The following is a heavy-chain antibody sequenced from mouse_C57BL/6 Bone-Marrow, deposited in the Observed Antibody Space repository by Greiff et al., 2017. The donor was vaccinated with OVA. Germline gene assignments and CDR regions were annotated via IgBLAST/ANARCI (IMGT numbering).Heavy chain of an antibody. J-gene: IGHJ1*03. Sequence: QVQLQQPGAELVRPGTSVKLSCKASGYTFTSYWMHWVKQRPGQGLEWIGVIDPSDSYTNYNQKFKGKATLTVDKSSSTAYMQLISLTSEDSAVYYCARLGFHGYFDVWGTGTTVTVSS. CDR3: ARLGFHGYFDV. CDR1: GYTFTSYW. D-gene: IGHD3-1*01. CDR2: IDPSDSYT. V-gene: IGHV1-59*01.